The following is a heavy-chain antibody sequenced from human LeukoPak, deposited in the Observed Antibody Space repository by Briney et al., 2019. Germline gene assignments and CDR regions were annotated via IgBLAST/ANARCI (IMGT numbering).Heavy chain of an antibody. CDR3: ARETLLWFGELSGWFDP. CDR2: INPSGGST. V-gene: IGHV1-46*01. J-gene: IGHJ5*02. D-gene: IGHD3-10*01. Sequence: GASVKVSCKASGYTFTSYYMHWVRQAPGQGLEWMGIINPSGGSTSYAQKFQGRVTMTRDMSTSTVYMELSSLRSEDTAVYYCARETLLWFGELSGWFDPWGQGTLVTVSS. CDR1: GYTFTSYY.